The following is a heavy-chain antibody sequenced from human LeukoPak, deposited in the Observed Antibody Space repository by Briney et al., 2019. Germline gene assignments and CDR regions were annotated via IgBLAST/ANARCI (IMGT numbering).Heavy chain of an antibody. D-gene: IGHD1-26*01. J-gene: IGHJ6*03. CDR1: GYTFTGYY. Sequence: GASVKVSCKASGYTFTGYYMHWVRQAPGQGLEWMGWINPNSGGTNYAQKFQGRVTMTRDTSISTAYMELSRLRSDDTAVYYCARDPGRIVGATTSWDYYYVDVWGKGTTVTVSS. V-gene: IGHV1-2*02. CDR3: ARDPGRIVGATTSWDYYYVDV. CDR2: INPNSGGT.